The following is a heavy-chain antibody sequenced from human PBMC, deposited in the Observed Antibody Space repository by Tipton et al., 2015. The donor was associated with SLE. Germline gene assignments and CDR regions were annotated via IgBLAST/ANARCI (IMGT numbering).Heavy chain of an antibody. D-gene: IGHD3-22*01. J-gene: IGHJ3*02. CDR1: GAPISSQSYY. Sequence: TLSLTCSVSGAPISSQSYYWGWIRQPPGKGLEWVGTVSFDGSTYSTPSLKSRVTLSVDTYKNQFSLRVSSVTAADTAMYYCARGDYHDTSGPFHDAFDIGGQGTMVTVSS. CDR3: ARGDYHDTSGPFHDAFDI. V-gene: IGHV4-39*07. CDR2: VSFDGST.